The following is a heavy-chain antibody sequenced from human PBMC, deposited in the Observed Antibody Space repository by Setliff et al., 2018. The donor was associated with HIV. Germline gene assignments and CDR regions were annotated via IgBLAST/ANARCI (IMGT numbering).Heavy chain of an antibody. CDR3: ARGVGRIIAVAGTGAFDI. CDR1: GGSISSGGYS. D-gene: IGHD6-19*01. J-gene: IGHJ3*02. Sequence: PSETLSLTCAVSGGSISSGGYSWSWIRQPPGKGLEWIGYIFHSGYTYYNPSLKSRVIISLDTSKNHLSLKLRSVTAADTAVYYCARGVGRIIAVAGTGAFDIWGQGTMVTVSS. CDR2: IFHSGYT. V-gene: IGHV4-30-2*01.